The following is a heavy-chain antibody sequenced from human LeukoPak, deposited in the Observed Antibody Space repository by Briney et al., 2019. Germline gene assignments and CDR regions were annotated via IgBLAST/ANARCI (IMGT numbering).Heavy chain of an antibody. CDR3: ASSYGSSSGRGAFDI. J-gene: IGHJ3*02. V-gene: IGHV4-38-2*01. CDR1: GYSISSGYY. Sequence: SETLSLTCAVSGYSISSGYYWGWIRQPPGKGLELIGSIYHSGSTYYNPSLKSRVTISVDTSKNQFSLKLSSVTAADTAVYYCASSYGSSSGRGAFDIWGQRTMVTVSS. D-gene: IGHD6-6*01. CDR2: IYHSGST.